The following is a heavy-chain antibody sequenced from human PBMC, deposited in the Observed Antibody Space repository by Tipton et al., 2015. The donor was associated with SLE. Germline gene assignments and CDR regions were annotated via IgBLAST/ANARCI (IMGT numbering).Heavy chain of an antibody. V-gene: IGHV4-59*12. J-gene: IGHJ4*02. Sequence: LRLSCTVSGGSISSYYWSWIRQPPGKGPEWIGTIYYSGSTYYYPSLKSRITISVDTSKNQFSLEVRSVTAADTAVYYCVRLRSKVLIDYWGQGTLVTVSS. CDR3: VRLRSKVLIDY. D-gene: IGHD2-8*01. CDR1: GGSISSYY. CDR2: IYYSGST.